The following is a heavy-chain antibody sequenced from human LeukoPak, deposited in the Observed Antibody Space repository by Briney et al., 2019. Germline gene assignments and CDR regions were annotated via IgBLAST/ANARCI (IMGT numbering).Heavy chain of an antibody. J-gene: IGHJ4*02. CDR3: AKWVFSGFDY. V-gene: IGHV3-23*01. CDR2: ISGSGGST. Sequence: GGSLRLSCAASGFTFNSHAVTWVRQAPGKGLEWVSGISGSGGSTYYADSVKGRFTISRDSSKNTLYLQMNSLRAEDTAVYYCAKWVFSGFDYWGQGTLVTVSS. D-gene: IGHD1-14*01. CDR1: GFTFNSHA.